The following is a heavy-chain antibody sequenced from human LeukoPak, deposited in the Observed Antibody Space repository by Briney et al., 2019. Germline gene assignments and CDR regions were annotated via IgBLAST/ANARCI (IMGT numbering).Heavy chain of an antibody. CDR3: ARELVTGRGGYFDL. Sequence: PSETLSLTCTVSGGSISSSSYYWGWIRQPPGKGLEWIGSMYYSGGTYYNPSLKSRVTISVDTSKNQFSLRLSSVTAADTAVFYCARELVTGRGGYFDLWGRGTLVTVS. CDR2: MYYSGGT. V-gene: IGHV4-39*02. J-gene: IGHJ2*01. CDR1: GGSISSSSYY. D-gene: IGHD6-19*01.